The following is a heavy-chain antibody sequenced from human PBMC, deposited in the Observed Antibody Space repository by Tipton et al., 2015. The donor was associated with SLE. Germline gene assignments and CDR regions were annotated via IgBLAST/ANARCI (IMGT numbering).Heavy chain of an antibody. J-gene: IGHJ3*02. CDR2: INHSGGT. V-gene: IGHV4-34*01. CDR3: ARDKPYDI. Sequence: TLSLTCAVYGGSFSGYYWSWIRQPPGKGLEWIGEINHSGGTNYNPSLKSRVTISVDTSKNQFSLKLSSVTAADTAVYYCARDKPYDIWGQGTMVTVSS. CDR1: GGSFSGYY.